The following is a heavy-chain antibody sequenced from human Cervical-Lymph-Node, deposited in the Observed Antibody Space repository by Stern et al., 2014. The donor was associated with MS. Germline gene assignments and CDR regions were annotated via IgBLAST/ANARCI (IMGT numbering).Heavy chain of an antibody. CDR1: GGTFSRYG. J-gene: IGHJ4*02. V-gene: IGHV1-69*01. Sequence: VQLVESGAEVMKPGSSLKVSCKASGGTFSRYGISWVRQAPGQGLEWMGGIIPVVGTADYAEQFQGRVTITADGSTSTAYMELSSLTSADTAVYYCARGPYNRDFFEYWGQGTLVTVSS. CDR2: IIPVVGTA. CDR3: ARGPYNRDFFEY. D-gene: IGHD1-1*01.